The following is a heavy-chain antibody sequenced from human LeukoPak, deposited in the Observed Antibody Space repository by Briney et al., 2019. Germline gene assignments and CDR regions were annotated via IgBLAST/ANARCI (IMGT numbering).Heavy chain of an antibody. CDR3: ARAFPQDIDYYDSSGLEGYYFDY. CDR2: IYYSGST. J-gene: IGHJ4*02. D-gene: IGHD3-22*01. Sequence: SETLSLTCTVSGGSISSSSYYWGWIRQPPGKGLEWIGSIYYSGSTSYNPSLKSRVTISVDTSKNQFSLKLSSVTAADTAVYYCARAFPQDIDYYDSSGLEGYYFDYWGQGTLVTVSS. V-gene: IGHV4-39*01. CDR1: GGSISSSSYY.